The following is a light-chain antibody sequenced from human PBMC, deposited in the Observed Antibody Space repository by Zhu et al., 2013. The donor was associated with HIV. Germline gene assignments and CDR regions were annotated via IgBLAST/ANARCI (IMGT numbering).Light chain of an antibody. V-gene: IGKV3-11*01. CDR2: DAS. CDR3: QQRSNWLWT. J-gene: IGKJ1*01. CDR1: QSVSSY. Sequence: EIVLTQSPATLSLSPGERATLSCRASQSVSSYLAWYQQRPGQAPRLPIYDASNRATGIPARFSGSGSGTDFTLTISGLEPEDFAVYYCQQRSNWLWTFGQGTKVEIK.